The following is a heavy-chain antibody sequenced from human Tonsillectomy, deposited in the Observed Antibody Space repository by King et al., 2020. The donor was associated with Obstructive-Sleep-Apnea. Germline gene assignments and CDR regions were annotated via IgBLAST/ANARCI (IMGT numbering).Heavy chain of an antibody. CDR1: GFTFSSYW. CDR2: IKQDGSEK. D-gene: IGHD3-3*01. V-gene: IGHV3-7*03. J-gene: IGHJ4*02. CDR3: AREVLLCSGWLDY. Sequence: VQLVESGGGLVQPGGSLRLSCAASGFTFSSYWMSWVRQAPGKGLEWVANIKQDGSEKYYVDSVKGRFTISRDNAKNSLYLQMNSLRAEDPAVYYCAREVLLCSGWLDYWGQGTLVTVSS.